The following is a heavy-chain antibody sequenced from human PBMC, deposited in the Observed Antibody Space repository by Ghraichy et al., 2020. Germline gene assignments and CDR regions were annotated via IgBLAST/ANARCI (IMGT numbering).Heavy chain of an antibody. J-gene: IGHJ4*02. V-gene: IGHV3-15*07. D-gene: IGHD1-1*01. CDR3: TSHNVGY. Sequence: GESLNISCAASGFTFSNAWMNWVRQAPGKGLEWVGRVKSKTDGGTTDYAAPVKGRFTISRDDSKNTLYLQINSLKTEDTAVYYCTSHNVGYWGQGTLVTVSS. CDR1: GFTFSNAW. CDR2: VKSKTDGGTT.